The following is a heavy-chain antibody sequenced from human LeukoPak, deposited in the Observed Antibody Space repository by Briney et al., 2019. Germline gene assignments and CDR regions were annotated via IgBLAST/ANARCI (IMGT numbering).Heavy chain of an antibody. CDR2: INPSGGST. V-gene: IGHV1-46*01. D-gene: IGHD6-13*01. CDR3: ARAHDSSSWSLVYYYYYMDV. CDR1: VYTFTSYY. J-gene: IGHJ6*03. Sequence: ASVKVSCKASVYTFTSYYMHWVRQAPGQGLEWMGIINPSGGSTSYAQKFQGRVTMTRDMSTSTVYMELSSLRSEDTAVYYCARAHDSSSWSLVYYYYYMDVWGKGTTVTISS.